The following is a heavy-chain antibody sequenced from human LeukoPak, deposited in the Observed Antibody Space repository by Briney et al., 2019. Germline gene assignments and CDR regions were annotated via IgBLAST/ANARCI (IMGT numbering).Heavy chain of an antibody. D-gene: IGHD4-17*01. J-gene: IGHJ3*02. CDR1: GFSFSSYE. CDR2: IGSSGSTV. CDR3: ARDTLVYADSPDAFDI. V-gene: IGHV3-48*03. Sequence: PGGSLRLSCAASGFSFSSYEMNWVRQAPGKGLEWVSYIGSSGSTVYYADSVKGRFTISGDNAKNSLYLQMNSLRDEDTAVYYCARDTLVYADSPDAFDIWGQGTMVTVSS.